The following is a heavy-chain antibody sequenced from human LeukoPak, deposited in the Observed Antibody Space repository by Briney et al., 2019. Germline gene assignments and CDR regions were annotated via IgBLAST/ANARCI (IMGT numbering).Heavy chain of an antibody. D-gene: IGHD4-11*01. CDR1: GGSISSSSYY. CDR2: IYYSGST. Sequence: SETLSLTCTVSGGSISSSSYYWGWIRQPPGKGLEWIGSIYYSGSTYYNPSLTSRVTISVDTSKNQFSLKLSSVTAADTAVYYCARSMTTELFYFDYWGQGTLVTVSS. J-gene: IGHJ4*02. V-gene: IGHV4-39*07. CDR3: ARSMTTELFYFDY.